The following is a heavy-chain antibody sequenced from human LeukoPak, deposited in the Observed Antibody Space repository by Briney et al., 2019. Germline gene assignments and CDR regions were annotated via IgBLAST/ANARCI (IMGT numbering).Heavy chain of an antibody. CDR1: GYTFNGYY. CDR3: ARARGTSFTMVRGVTGFDQ. J-gene: IGHJ4*02. CDR2: INPNSGGT. V-gene: IGHV1-2*04. D-gene: IGHD3-10*01. Sequence: ASVKVSCKASGYTFNGYYIHWVRQAPGQGLGWMGWINPNSGGTSNAQKFQGWVTMTSDTSITTAYMELSRLTSDDTAVYFCARARGTSFTMVRGVTGFDQWGQGTLVTVSS.